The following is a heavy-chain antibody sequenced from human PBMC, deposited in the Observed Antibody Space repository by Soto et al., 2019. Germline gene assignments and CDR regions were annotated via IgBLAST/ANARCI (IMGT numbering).Heavy chain of an antibody. CDR1: GGSISSSSYY. D-gene: IGHD3-10*01. V-gene: IGHV4-39*01. CDR2: IYSCGST. Sequence: QLQLQESGPGLVKPSETLSLTCTVSGGSISSSSYYWGWIRQPPGKGLEWIGSIYSCGSTYYNPSLKSRVTISVDTSKNQFSLKLSSVTAADTAVYYCARHSSSMVRETGSPYFDYWGQGTLVTVSS. CDR3: ARHSSSMVRETGSPYFDY. J-gene: IGHJ4*02.